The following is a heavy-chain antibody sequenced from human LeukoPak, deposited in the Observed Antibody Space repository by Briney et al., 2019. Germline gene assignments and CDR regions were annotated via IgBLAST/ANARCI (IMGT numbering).Heavy chain of an antibody. Sequence: GGSLRLSCAASGFIFSDYDMSWIRQAPGKGLEWVSYISGSGSTIYYADSVKGRFTISRDNAKNSLYLQMNSLRAEDTALYYCARDGSGRDGLGRMDVWGKGTTVTISS. D-gene: IGHD3-3*01. CDR3: ARDGSGRDGLGRMDV. J-gene: IGHJ6*04. CDR1: GFIFSDYD. V-gene: IGHV3-11*01. CDR2: ISGSGSTI.